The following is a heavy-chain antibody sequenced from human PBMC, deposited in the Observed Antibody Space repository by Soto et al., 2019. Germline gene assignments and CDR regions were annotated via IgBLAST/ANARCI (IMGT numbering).Heavy chain of an antibody. V-gene: IGHV3-74*01. CDR1: GFTLSSYW. CDR2: INNDGSNT. CDR3: AREGNYNFDY. Sequence: PGGSLRLSCAASGFTLSSYWMHWVRQAPGKGLIWVSRINNDGSNTRLADSVKGRFTISRDNAKNTLYLQMNSLRAEDTAVYYCAREGNYNFDYWGQGTLVTVSS. J-gene: IGHJ4*02. D-gene: IGHD4-4*01.